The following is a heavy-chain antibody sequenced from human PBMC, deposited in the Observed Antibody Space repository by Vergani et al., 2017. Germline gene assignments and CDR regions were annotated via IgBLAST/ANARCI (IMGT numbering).Heavy chain of an antibody. Sequence: QVQLQESGPGLVKPSQTLSLTCTVSGGSISSGDYYWSWIRQPPGKGLEWIGYIYYSGSTYYNPSFKRRVTISVDTSKNQFSLKLSSVTAADTAVYYCARLVRDSSGNDAFDIWGQGTMVTVSS. J-gene: IGHJ3*02. CDR2: IYYSGST. D-gene: IGHD3-22*01. V-gene: IGHV4-30-4*08. CDR1: GGSISSGDYY. CDR3: ARLVRDSSGNDAFDI.